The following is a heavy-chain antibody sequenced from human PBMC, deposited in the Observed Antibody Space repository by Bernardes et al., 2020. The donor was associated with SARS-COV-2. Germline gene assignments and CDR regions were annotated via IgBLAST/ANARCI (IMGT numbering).Heavy chain of an antibody. Sequence: SETLSLTCAVSGGSFSDYFWSWIRQPPGKGLEWIGEIIHTGSTNYSPSLKSRVTMSVDTSKNQFSLKLNSVTAADTAVYYCARDYSPYGENDAFDIWGQGKMVPASS. J-gene: IGHJ3*02. V-gene: IGHV4-34*12. CDR3: ARDYSPYGENDAFDI. D-gene: IGHD4-17*01. CDR2: IIHTGST. CDR1: GGSFSDYF.